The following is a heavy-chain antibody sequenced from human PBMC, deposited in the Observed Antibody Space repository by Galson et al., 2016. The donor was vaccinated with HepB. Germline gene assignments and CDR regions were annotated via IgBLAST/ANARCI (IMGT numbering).Heavy chain of an antibody. V-gene: IGHV3-33*01. CDR1: GFTFSSHG. J-gene: IGHJ6*04. CDR3: ARDGQQLAPYGLDV. Sequence: SLRLSCAASGFTFSSHGMHWVRQAPGKGLEWVAFIWYVGSKKDYIDSVGGRFTDSRDNSKKPVYLQMNSLRAEDTALYYCARDGQQLAPYGLDVWGEGTTVTVSS. D-gene: IGHD6-6*01. CDR2: IWYVGSKK.